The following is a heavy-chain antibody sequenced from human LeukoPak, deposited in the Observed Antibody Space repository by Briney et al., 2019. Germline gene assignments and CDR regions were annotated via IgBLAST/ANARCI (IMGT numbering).Heavy chain of an antibody. V-gene: IGHV3-21*01. CDR1: GFTFSSYS. D-gene: IGHD3-9*01. J-gene: IGHJ4*02. CDR3: ASSRSGSYYDILTGYYTGGY. CDR2: ISSSSSYI. Sequence: PGGSLRLSCAASGFTFSSYSMNWVRQAPGKGLEWVSSISSSSSYIYYADSVKGRFTISRDNAKNSLYLQMNSLRAEDTAVYYCASSRSGSYYDILTGYYTGGYWGQGTLVTVSS.